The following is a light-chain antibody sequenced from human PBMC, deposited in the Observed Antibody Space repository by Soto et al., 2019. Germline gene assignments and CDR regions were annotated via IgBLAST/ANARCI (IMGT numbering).Light chain of an antibody. CDR1: SSNIGAGYD. CDR3: QSYGSSLSGWV. CDR2: GNS. Sequence: QSVLTQPPSMSRAPGQRVTISCTGSSSNIGAGYDVHWYQQLPGTAPKLLIYGNSNRPSGVPDRFSGSKSGTSASLAITGLQAEDESDYYCQSYGSSLSGWVFGGGTKLTVL. J-gene: IGLJ3*02. V-gene: IGLV1-40*01.